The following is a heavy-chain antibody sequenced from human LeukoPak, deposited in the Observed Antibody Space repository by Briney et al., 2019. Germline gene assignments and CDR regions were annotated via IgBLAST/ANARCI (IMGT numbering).Heavy chain of an antibody. CDR1: GFTFSSYA. D-gene: IGHD3-10*01. CDR2: ISYDGSNK. CDR3: ASVMVRGDDAFDI. Sequence: PGRSLRLSCAASGFTFSSYAMHWVRRAPGKGLEWVAVISYDGSNKYYADSVKGRFTISRDNSKNTLYLQMNSLRAEDTAVYYCASVMVRGDDAFDIWGQGTMVTVSS. J-gene: IGHJ3*02. V-gene: IGHV3-30*04.